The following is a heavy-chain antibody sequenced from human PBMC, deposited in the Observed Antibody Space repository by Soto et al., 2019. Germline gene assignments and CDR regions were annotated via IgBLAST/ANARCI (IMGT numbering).Heavy chain of an antibody. V-gene: IGHV3-7*01. CDR1: VFPFSRYG. Sequence: PGGSLRLSCAASVFPFSRYGMHGFRQAPGEGLEWVAIMKEDGSETYYVDSVKGRFTISRDNAKNSLHLQMNSLRVEDTAVYYCERARPGAYFDYWGQGTLVTAPQ. CDR3: ERARPGAYFDY. J-gene: IGHJ4*02. CDR2: MKEDGSET.